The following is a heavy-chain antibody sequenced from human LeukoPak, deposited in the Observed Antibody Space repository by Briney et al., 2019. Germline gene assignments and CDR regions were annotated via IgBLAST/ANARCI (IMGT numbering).Heavy chain of an antibody. J-gene: IGHJ4*02. CDR1: GGSISSSSYY. V-gene: IGHV4-61*01. CDR2: IYYSGST. Sequence: PSETLSLTCTVSGGSISSSSYYWSWIRQPPGKGLEWIGYIYYSGSTNYNPSLKSRVTISVDTSKNQFSLKLSSVTAADTAVYYCARDGHSNPYYFDYWGQGTLVTVSS. CDR3: ARDGHSNPYYFDY. D-gene: IGHD4-11*01.